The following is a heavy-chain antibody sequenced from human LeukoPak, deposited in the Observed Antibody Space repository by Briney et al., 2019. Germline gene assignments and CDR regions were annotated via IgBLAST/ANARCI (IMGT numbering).Heavy chain of an antibody. Sequence: GRSLRLSCAASGFTFNDYAMHWVRQAPGKGLEWVSGISWSSGSTSYADSVKGRFTISRDNAKNTLYLQMNSLRAEDTAVYYCARDPTSTRQDDYCTNGVCYFSDYWGQGTLVTVSS. CDR1: GFTFNDYA. CDR3: ARDPTSTRQDDYCTNGVCYFSDY. J-gene: IGHJ4*02. D-gene: IGHD2-8*01. V-gene: IGHV3-9*01. CDR2: ISWSSGST.